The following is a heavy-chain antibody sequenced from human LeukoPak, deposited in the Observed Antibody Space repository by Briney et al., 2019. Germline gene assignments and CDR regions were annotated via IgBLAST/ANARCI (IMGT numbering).Heavy chain of an antibody. V-gene: IGHV4-4*07. D-gene: IGHD6-13*01. J-gene: IGHJ4*02. CDR1: GGSISSYY. Sequence: SETLSLTCTVSGGSISSYYWSWIRQPAGKGLEWIGRIYTSGSTNYNPSLKSRVTMSVDTSKNQFSLKLSSVTAADTAVYYCASVGLAGTLYYFDYWGQGTLVTVSS. CDR3: ASVGLAGTLYYFDY. CDR2: IYTSGST.